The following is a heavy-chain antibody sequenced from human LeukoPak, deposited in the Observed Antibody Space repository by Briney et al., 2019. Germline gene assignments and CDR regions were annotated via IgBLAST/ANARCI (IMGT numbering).Heavy chain of an antibody. CDR2: IRPSDPEP. D-gene: IGHD2-21*01. CDR3: ARHYSNDHTLFDF. V-gene: IGHV5-10-1*01. J-gene: IGHJ4*02. CDR1: GYSFSTYW. Sequence: GESLRISCKVSGYSFSTYWITWVRQMPGGALEWMGRIRPSDPEPNYSPSFQGHVTISADRSINTVYLQWSSLRASDTAIYFCARHYSNDHTLFDFWGQGALVTVST.